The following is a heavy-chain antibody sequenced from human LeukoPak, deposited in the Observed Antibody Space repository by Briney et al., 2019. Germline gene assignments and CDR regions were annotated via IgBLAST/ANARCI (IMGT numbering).Heavy chain of an antibody. V-gene: IGHV3-9*03. CDR1: GFTFDDYA. CDR3: AKGGYDSSGNFDY. CDR2: ISWNSGSI. Sequence: GRSLRLSCAASGFTFDDYAMHWVRQAPGKGLGWVSGISWNSGSIGYADSVKGRFTISRDNAKNSLYLQTNSLRAEDMALYYCAKGGYDSSGNFDYRGQGTLVTVSS. J-gene: IGHJ4*02. D-gene: IGHD3-22*01.